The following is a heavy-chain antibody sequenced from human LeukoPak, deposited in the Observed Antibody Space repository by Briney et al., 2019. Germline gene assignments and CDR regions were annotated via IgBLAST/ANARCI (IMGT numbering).Heavy chain of an antibody. CDR3: ATYAGTSSKYFQH. CDR2: INPGDSDT. D-gene: IGHD3-10*01. CDR1: GYRFTSSW. Sequence: GESLKISCEGSGYRFTSSWIGWVRQMPGKGLEWMGIINPGDSDTRYSPSFQGQDTISADKSISTAYLQWSSLKASDTAMYYCATYAGTSSKYFQHWGQGTLVTVSS. J-gene: IGHJ1*01. V-gene: IGHV5-51*01.